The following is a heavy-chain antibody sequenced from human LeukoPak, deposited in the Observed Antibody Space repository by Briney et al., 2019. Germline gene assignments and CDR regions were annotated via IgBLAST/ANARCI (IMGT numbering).Heavy chain of an antibody. D-gene: IGHD3-22*01. V-gene: IGHV4-34*01. Sequence: SETLSLTCAVYGGSLSGYYWSWIRQPPGKGLEWIGQINHSGSTNYNPSLKSRVTISVDTSKNQFSLKLSSVTAADTAVYYCARGSRDSSGYYSLRPWDYWGQGTLVTVSS. CDR3: ARGSRDSSGYYSLRPWDY. CDR1: GGSLSGYY. J-gene: IGHJ4*02. CDR2: INHSGST.